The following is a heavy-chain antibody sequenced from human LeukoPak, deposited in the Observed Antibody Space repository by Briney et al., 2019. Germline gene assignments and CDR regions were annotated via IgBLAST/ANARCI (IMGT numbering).Heavy chain of an antibody. Sequence: SETLSLTCAVYGGSFSGYYWSWIRQPPGKGLEWIGEINHSGSTNYNPSLKSRVTISVDTSKNQFSLKLSSVTAADTAVYYCARARAYCSGGSCYDWFDPWGQGTLVTVSS. CDR3: ARARAYCSGGSCYDWFDP. D-gene: IGHD2-15*01. CDR2: INHSGST. V-gene: IGHV4-34*01. CDR1: GGSFSGYY. J-gene: IGHJ5*02.